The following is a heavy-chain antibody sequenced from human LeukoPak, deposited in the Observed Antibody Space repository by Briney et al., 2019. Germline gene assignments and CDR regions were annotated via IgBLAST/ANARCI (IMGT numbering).Heavy chain of an antibody. CDR2: IYTSGST. D-gene: IGHD6-13*01. J-gene: IGHJ5*02. CDR3: ARAVIPQQLVEEGWFDP. Sequence: PSQTLSLTCTVSGGSISSGSYYWSWIRQPAGKGLEWIGRIYTSGSTNYNPSLKSRVTISVDTSKNQFSLKLSSVTAADTAVYYCARAVIPQQLVEEGWFDPWGQGTLVTVSS. V-gene: IGHV4-61*02. CDR1: GGSISSGSYY.